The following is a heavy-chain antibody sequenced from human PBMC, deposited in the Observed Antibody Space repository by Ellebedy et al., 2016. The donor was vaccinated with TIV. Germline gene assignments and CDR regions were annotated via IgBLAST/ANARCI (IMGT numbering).Heavy chain of an antibody. V-gene: IGHV3-53*01. CDR3: ARRVAGDYGHLFDP. J-gene: IGHJ5*02. CDR1: GFTVRSHH. CDR2: IYVDGTT. D-gene: IGHD4-17*01. Sequence: PGGSLRLSCAASGFTVRSHHMGWVRQAPGMGLEWVATIYVDGTTFYADSVKGRLTISRDTSKNTLNLQMNSLRVEDTALYYCARRVAGDYGHLFDPWGQGTLVTVSS.